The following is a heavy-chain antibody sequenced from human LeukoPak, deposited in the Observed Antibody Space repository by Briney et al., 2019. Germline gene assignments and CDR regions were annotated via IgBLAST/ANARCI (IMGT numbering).Heavy chain of an antibody. V-gene: IGHV1-3*01. CDR2: INAGNGNT. CDR3: ASGIAAAGIHTGMDV. Sequence: ASVKVSCKASGYTFTSYAMHWVRQAPGQRLEWMGWINAGNGNTKCSQKFQGRVTITRDTSASTAYMELSSLRSEDTAVYYCASGIAAAGIHTGMDVWGQGTTVTVSS. J-gene: IGHJ6*02. D-gene: IGHD6-13*01. CDR1: GYTFTSYA.